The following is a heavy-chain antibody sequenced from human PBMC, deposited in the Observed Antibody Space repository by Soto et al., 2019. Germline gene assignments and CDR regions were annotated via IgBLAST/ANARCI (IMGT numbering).Heavy chain of an antibody. V-gene: IGHV3-48*02. Sequence: GGSLRLSCAAPGFTFSSYSMNWVRQAPGKGLEWVSYISSSSSTIYYADSVKGRFTISRDNAKNSLYLQMNSLRDGDTAVYYCAREGLWYGYYYYYGMDVWGQGTTVTVSS. D-gene: IGHD3-10*01. CDR1: GFTFSSYS. CDR2: ISSSSSTI. J-gene: IGHJ6*02. CDR3: AREGLWYGYYYYYGMDV.